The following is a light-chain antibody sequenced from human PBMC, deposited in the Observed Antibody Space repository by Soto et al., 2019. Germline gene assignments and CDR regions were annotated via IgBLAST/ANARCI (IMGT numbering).Light chain of an antibody. J-gene: IGLJ1*01. V-gene: IGLV2-14*01. CDR3: SSYTSCNSNV. Sequence: QSALTRAASVSGSLGQSITISCTGTSSDVGGSNYVSWYQQFPGKAPKLMISDVTNRPSGVSNRFSGSKSGNTASLTISGLQAEDEADYYCSSYTSCNSNVFGTGTKLTVL. CDR2: DVT. CDR1: SSDVGGSNY.